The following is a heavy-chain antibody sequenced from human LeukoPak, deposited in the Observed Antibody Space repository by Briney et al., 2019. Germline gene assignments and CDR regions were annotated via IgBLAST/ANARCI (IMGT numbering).Heavy chain of an antibody. CDR3: ARGRLPVTTGGAIDY. Sequence: GGSLRLSCAASGFTFSDYYMTWIRQAPGKGLEWVSHISTSGSTKSYADSVKGRFTISRDNSKNTLYLQMNSLRAEDTAVYYCARGRLPVTTGGAIDYWGQGTLVTVSS. D-gene: IGHD4-17*01. J-gene: IGHJ4*02. V-gene: IGHV3-11*04. CDR1: GFTFSDYY. CDR2: ISTSGSTK.